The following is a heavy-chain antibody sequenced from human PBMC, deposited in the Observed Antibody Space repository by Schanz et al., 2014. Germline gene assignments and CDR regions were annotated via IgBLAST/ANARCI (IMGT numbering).Heavy chain of an antibody. CDR1: GFNFSDYA. CDR3: AKTPREYCNYDNCPNWFDS. J-gene: IGHJ5*01. V-gene: IGHV3-23*04. Sequence: EVQLVESGGGLVQPGGSLRLSCAASGFNFSDYAMCWVRQAPGKGLEWVSAISGGGGTTFYADSVKGRFTISRDNSKNTLYLQMNSPRAEDTAVYYCAKTPREYCNYDNCPNWFDSWGQGTLVTASS. D-gene: IGHD2-15*01. CDR2: ISGGGGTT.